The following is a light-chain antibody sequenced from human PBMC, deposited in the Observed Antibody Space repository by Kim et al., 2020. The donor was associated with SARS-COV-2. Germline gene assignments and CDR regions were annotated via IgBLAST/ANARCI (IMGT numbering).Light chain of an antibody. CDR3: NSRDSNDYVV. J-gene: IGLJ2*01. Sequence: SSELTQDPAVSVALGQTVRITCQGDSLRSYYATWYQQKPGQAPIPVIYGKNNRPSGIPDRFSGSSSGNTASLTITGTQAVDEADYYCNSRDSNDYVVFGG. V-gene: IGLV3-19*01. CDR2: GKN. CDR1: SLRSYY.